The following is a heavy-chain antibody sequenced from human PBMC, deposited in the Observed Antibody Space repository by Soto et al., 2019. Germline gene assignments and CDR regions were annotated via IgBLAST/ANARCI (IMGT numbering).Heavy chain of an antibody. CDR1: GYTFAYYE. CDR2: ISAYSGNR. V-gene: IGHV1-18*04. J-gene: IGHJ4*01. Sequence: QVQLVQSGAEVKKPGASVKVSCKASGYTFAYYEITWVRQAPGQGLEWMGWISAYSGNRNYAQKRQGRLTMTTDTSTNTASMELRSLTSDDTAVYYCARVVKAGDYGDYGKYYFDYWGHGTLVTVSS. CDR3: ARVVKAGDYGDYGKYYFDY. D-gene: IGHD4-17*01.